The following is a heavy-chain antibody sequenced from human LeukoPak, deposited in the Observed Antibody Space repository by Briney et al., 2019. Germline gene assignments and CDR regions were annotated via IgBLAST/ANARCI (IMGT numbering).Heavy chain of an antibody. CDR2: TYYRSKWSN. CDR3: ARERYYFDY. Sequence: SQTLSLTCAISGDSVSSNSVAWNWIRQSPSRGLEWLGRTYYRSKWSNEYAESVRSRITINPDTSKNQFSLQLDSVTPEDTAVYYCARERYYFDYWGQGTLVTVSS. J-gene: IGHJ4*02. CDR1: GDSVSSNSVA. V-gene: IGHV6-1*01.